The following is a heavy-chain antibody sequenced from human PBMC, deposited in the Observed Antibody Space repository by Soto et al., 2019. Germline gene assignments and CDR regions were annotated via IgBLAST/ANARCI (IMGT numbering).Heavy chain of an antibody. J-gene: IGHJ4*02. CDR2: IYYSGST. D-gene: IGHD2-2*01. Sequence: QVQLQESGPGLVKPSQTLTLTCSVSDGSINSGGYYWTWIRQHPGKGLEWIGNIYYSGSTSYKPSLKSRVTISIDTSKTHFSLKLSSVTAADTAVYYCARSSISKKIDCWGQGTLVTVSS. CDR1: DGSINSGGYY. V-gene: IGHV4-31*03. CDR3: ARSSISKKIDC.